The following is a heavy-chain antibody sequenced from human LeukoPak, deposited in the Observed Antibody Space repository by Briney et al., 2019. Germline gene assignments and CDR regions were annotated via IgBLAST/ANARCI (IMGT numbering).Heavy chain of an antibody. D-gene: IGHD3-22*01. CDR3: ASSPRDSSGYYREFDY. CDR1: GGSFSGYY. J-gene: IGHJ4*02. Sequence: KPSETLTLTCADYGGSFSGYYWSWIRQPPAKGLEWIGEINHSGSTNYNPSLKSRVTISVDTSKNQFSLKLSSVTAADTAVYYCASSPRDSSGYYREFDYWGQGTLVTVSS. CDR2: INHSGST. V-gene: IGHV4-34*01.